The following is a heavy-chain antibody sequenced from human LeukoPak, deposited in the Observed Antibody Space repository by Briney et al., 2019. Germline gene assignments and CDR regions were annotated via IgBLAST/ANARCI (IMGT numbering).Heavy chain of an antibody. V-gene: IGHV4-38-2*02. J-gene: IGHJ4*02. CDR2: IYHSGST. CDR1: GYSISSGYY. CDR3: ARSLGSLIQLWPNFDY. Sequence: PSETLSLTCTVSGYSISSGYYWGWIRQPPGKGLEWIGSIYHSGSTYYNPSLKSRVTISVDTSKNQFSLKLSSVTAADTAVYYCARSLGSLIQLWPNFDYWGQGTLVTVSS. D-gene: IGHD5-18*01.